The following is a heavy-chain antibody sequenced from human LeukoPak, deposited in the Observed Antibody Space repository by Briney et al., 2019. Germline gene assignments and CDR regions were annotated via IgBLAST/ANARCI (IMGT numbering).Heavy chain of an antibody. D-gene: IGHD3-10*01. CDR1: GFTLSSYA. J-gene: IGHJ4*02. V-gene: IGHV3-23*01. Sequence: QPGGSLRLSYAASGFTLSSYAMSWVPQAPGKGLEWGSALSCSGGSTYYAESVKGRFTISRDNSKNTLHLQMNRQIAEDTAGSYCAKDVRLVRGVNYGSIIDYFDYWGQGTLVTASS. CDR2: LSCSGGST. CDR3: AKDVRLVRGVNYGSIIDYFDY.